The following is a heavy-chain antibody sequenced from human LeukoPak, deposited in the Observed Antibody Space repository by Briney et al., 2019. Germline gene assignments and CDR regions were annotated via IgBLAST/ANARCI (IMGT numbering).Heavy chain of an antibody. CDR2: ISYDGSNK. D-gene: IGHD4-11*01. V-gene: IGHV3-30*18. CDR1: GFTFISYG. J-gene: IGHJ6*02. Sequence: GGSLRLSCAASGFTFISYGMHWVRQAPGKGLEWVAVISYDGSNKYYADSVKGRFTISRDNSKNTLYLQMNSLRAEDTAVYYCAKEGYSNYFYYYYGMDVWGQGTTVTVSS. CDR3: AKEGYSNYFYYYYGMDV.